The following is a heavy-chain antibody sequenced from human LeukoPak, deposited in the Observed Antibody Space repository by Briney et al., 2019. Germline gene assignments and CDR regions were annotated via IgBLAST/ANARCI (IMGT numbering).Heavy chain of an antibody. J-gene: IGHJ4*02. CDR1: GYTFTSYG. V-gene: IGHV1-18*01. CDR3: ARGQVDILTGYYIPPFDY. Sequence: ASVNVSCKASGYTFTSYGISWVRQAPGQGLEWMGWISAYNGNTNYAQKLQGRVTITTDTSTSTAYMELRSLRSDDTAVYYCARGQVDILTGYYIPPFDYWGQGTLVTVSS. D-gene: IGHD3-9*01. CDR2: ISAYNGNT.